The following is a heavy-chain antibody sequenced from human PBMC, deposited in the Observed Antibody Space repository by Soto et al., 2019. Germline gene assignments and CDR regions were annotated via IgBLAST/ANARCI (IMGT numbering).Heavy chain of an antibody. CDR1: GNTLIELS. Sequence: ASVKVSCKGSGNTLIELSMHWVRQAHGKGMEWMGGFDPEDGETIYAQKFQGRDTLTEDTSRDTAYLDLRRLISEDPPLSYSAAVPRYSSGRHLVYWG. CDR3: AAVPRYSSGRHLVY. V-gene: IGHV1-24*01. CDR2: FDPEDGET. D-gene: IGHD6-25*01. J-gene: IGHJ4*01.